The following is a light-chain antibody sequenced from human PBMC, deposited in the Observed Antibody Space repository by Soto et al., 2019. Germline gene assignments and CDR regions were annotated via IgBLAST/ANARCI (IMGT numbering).Light chain of an antibody. J-gene: IGKJ1*01. CDR3: QKYNSAPWT. CDR1: QGISNY. V-gene: IGKV1-27*01. Sequence: DIPMTQSPSSLSASVGDRVTITCRASQGISNYLAWYQQKPGKVPKLLIYSASTLQSGVPSRFSGSGSATDFTLTISSLQPEDVATYYCQKYNSAPWTFGQGTKVEIK. CDR2: SAS.